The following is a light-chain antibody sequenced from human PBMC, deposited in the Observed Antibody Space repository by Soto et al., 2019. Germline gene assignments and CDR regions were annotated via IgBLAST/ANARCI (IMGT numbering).Light chain of an antibody. CDR1: QSISGR. Sequence: DIQMTQSPSTLSASVGDTVTVTCRASQSISGRLAWYQQKPGEAPHLIVYDASTLENGVSSRFSGSGSGTEFTLTSNSLQTHDFATYYCQQYATYHRTFGRGTRLEVK. CDR3: QQYATYHRT. V-gene: IGKV1-5*01. J-gene: IGKJ4*02. CDR2: DAS.